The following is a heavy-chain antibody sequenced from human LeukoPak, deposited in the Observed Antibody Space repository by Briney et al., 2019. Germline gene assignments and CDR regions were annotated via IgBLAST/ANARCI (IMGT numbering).Heavy chain of an antibody. CDR3: AGSYGSGYYYFDY. CDR1: GFTFSSYS. Sequence: GGSLRLSCTASGFTFSSYSLNWVRQAPGKGLEWVSSVSTGSNYIYYADSVKGRFTISRDNDKNSLYLQMNSLRAEDTAVYYCAGSYGSGYYYFDYWGQGTLVTVSS. J-gene: IGHJ4*02. CDR2: VSTGSNYI. V-gene: IGHV3-21*01. D-gene: IGHD3-10*01.